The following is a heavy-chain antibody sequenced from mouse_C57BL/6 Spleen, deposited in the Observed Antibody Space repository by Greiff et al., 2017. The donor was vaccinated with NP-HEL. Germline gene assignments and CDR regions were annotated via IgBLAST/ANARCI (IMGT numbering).Heavy chain of an antibody. CDR3: ARRDGYAMDD. CDR1: GYTFTSYW. CDR2: IDPSDSYT. Sequence: QVQLQQPGAELVMPGASVKLSCKASGYTFTSYWMHWVKQRPGQGLEWIGEIDPSDSYTNYNQKFKGKSTLTVDKSSSTAYMQLSRLTSEDSAVYYCARRDGYAMDDWGQGTSVTVSS. V-gene: IGHV1-69*01. J-gene: IGHJ4*01. D-gene: IGHD2-3*01.